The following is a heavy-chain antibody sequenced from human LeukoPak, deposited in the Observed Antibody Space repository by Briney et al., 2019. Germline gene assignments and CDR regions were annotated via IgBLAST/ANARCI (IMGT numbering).Heavy chain of an antibody. J-gene: IGHJ6*02. V-gene: IGHV3-11*01. CDR3: ARDAFYGMDV. CDR1: GFTFSDYY. D-gene: IGHD3-3*02. Sequence: PGGSLRLSCAASGFTFSDYYMSWHRQAPGKGLEWISYISGSETTIYYVDSVKGRFTISRDRAKNSLYLQMSGLRVEDTAVYYCARDAFYGMDVWGQGTTVTVSS. CDR2: ISGSETTI.